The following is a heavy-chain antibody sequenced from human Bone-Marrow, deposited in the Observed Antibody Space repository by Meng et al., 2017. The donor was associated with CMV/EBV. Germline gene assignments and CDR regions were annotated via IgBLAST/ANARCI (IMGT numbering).Heavy chain of an antibody. CDR2: ISGSGDNT. Sequence: GGSLRLSCAASGFAFSTYAMDWVRQAPGKGLEWVSGISGSGDNTKYAASVKGRFTISRDNSKNTLFLQMSSLRTEDTAVYYCAKEGCTNNICYSNFWGQGTLVTVSS. D-gene: IGHD2-8*01. V-gene: IGHV3-23*01. CDR3: AKEGCTNNICYSNF. CDR1: GFAFSTYA. J-gene: IGHJ4*02.